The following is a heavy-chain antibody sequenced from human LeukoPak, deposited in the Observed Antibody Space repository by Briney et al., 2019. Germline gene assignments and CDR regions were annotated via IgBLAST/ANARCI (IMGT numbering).Heavy chain of an antibody. J-gene: IGHJ3*01. V-gene: IGHV3-7*03. CDR3: AKSRGMTTVTTN. Sequence: GGSLRLSCAASGFTFSSYWMSWVRQAPGKGLEWVANIRQDGSEKYYVDSVKGRFTISRDNSKNTLYLQMNSLRAEDTAVYYCAKSRGMTTVTTNWGQGTMVTVSS. CDR2: IRQDGSEK. D-gene: IGHD4-17*01. CDR1: GFTFSSYW.